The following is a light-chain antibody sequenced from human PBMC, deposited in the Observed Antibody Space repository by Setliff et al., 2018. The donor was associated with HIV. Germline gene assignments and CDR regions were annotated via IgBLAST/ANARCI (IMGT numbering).Light chain of an antibody. J-gene: IGLJ2*01. CDR2: EVS. CDR1: RSDIGNYKY. Sequence: QSVLTQPASVSGSPGQSITISCTGTRSDIGNYKYVSWYQQHPGKAPKLFIYEVSNRPSGVSNRFSGSKSGNTASLTISGLVADDEADYYCSSYTTTNSVVFGGGTKVTVL. V-gene: IGLV2-14*01. CDR3: SSYTTTNSVV.